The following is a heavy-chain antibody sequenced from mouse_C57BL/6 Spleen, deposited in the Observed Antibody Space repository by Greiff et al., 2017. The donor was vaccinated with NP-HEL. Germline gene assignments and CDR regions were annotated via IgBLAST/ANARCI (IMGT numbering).Heavy chain of an antibody. CDR3: AREDYAWFAY. CDR2: ISYDGSN. V-gene: IGHV3-6*01. D-gene: IGHD2-4*01. J-gene: IGHJ3*01. CDR1: GYSITSGYY. Sequence: EVQRVESGPGLVKPSQSLSLTCSVTGYSITSGYYWNWIRQFPGNKLEWMGYISYDGSNNYNPSLKNRISITRDTSKNQFFLKLNSVTTEDTATYYCAREDYAWFAYWGQVTLVTVSA.